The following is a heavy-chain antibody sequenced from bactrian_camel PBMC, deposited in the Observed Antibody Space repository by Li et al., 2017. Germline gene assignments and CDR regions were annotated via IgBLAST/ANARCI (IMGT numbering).Heavy chain of an antibody. CDR1: GHTYLNYC. CDR2: IDAGGTT. CDR3: VAARDAIGGSWCHDTIAVDFGY. V-gene: IGHV3S55*01. J-gene: IGHJ6*01. D-gene: IGHD6*01. Sequence: HVQLVESGGGSVQAGGSLTLSCTVSGHTYLNYCMAWFRQAPEKAREGIATIDAGGTTTYTESVKGRFTISKDNFKNTLYLQMNRLKPEDTAMYYCVAARDAIGGSWCHDTIAVDFGYWGQGTQVTVS.